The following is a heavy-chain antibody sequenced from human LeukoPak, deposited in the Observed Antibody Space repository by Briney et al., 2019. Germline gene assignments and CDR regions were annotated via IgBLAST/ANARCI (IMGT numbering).Heavy chain of an antibody. J-gene: IGHJ4*02. V-gene: IGHV3-23*01. CDR1: GFTFSSYA. CDR2: IIGSGVTT. CDR3: ARLWTGSYPRYFDY. D-gene: IGHD3-10*01. Sequence: GGSLRLSCAASGFTFSSYAMSWVRQAPGKGLEWVSVIIGSGVTTFYEDSVKGRFTISRDNSKNTLFLQMNSLRAEDTAIYYCARLWTGSYPRYFDYWGQGTLVTVSS.